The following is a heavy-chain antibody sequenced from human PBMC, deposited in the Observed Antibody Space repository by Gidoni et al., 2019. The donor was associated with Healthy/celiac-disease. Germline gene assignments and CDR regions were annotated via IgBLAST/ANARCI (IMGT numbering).Heavy chain of an antibody. CDR3: ECQEWLGGYYFDY. V-gene: IGHV3-30*04. CDR1: GFTFSSYA. D-gene: IGHD6-19*01. J-gene: IGHJ4*02. CDR2: ILYDGSKK. Sequence: QVQLVESGGGVVQTGRSRRLSCADSGFTFSSYAMHWVRQAQGKGLEWVAVILYDGSKKYNADSVKGRCTISRDNSKNTLYLQMNSLRAEDTAVYYCECQEWLGGYYFDYWGQGTLVTVSS.